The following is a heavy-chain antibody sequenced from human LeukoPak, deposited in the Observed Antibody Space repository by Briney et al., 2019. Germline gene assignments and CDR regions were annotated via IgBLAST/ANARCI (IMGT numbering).Heavy chain of an antibody. J-gene: IGHJ4*02. Sequence: KPSETLSLTCTVSGGSISSDYWSWIRQPPGKGLEWIGYIYYSGSTTYNPSLKSRVTISVDTSKNQFSLKLSSVTAADTAVYCCARDSGSYFFDYWGQGTLVTVSS. CDR2: IYYSGST. CDR1: GGSISSDY. CDR3: ARDSGSYFFDY. D-gene: IGHD1-26*01. V-gene: IGHV4-59*12.